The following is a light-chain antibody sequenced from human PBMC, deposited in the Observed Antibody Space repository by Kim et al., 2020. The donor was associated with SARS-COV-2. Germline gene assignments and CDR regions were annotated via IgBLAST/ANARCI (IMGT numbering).Light chain of an antibody. Sequence: SASDGDSVTITCQASQDITIFLHWYQHKPGKAPKLLIYDASNLETGVPTRFSGTGSGTHFTFTISNLQPEDFATYYCQHYGDLFTFGPGTKVDIK. CDR2: DAS. V-gene: IGKV1-33*01. J-gene: IGKJ3*01. CDR3: QHYGDLFT. CDR1: QDITIF.